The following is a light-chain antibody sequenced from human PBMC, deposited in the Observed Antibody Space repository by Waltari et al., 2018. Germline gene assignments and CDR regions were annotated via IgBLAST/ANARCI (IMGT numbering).Light chain of an antibody. Sequence: QTVVTQEPSLSVSPGGTVTLTCALTSGSVSTTSYATWYQQTPGQPPPTLLYQGISRSSGVPDRFSGSILGNKTALTITGAQADDESNYYCSLYMGSGIWVFGGGTKLTVL. J-gene: IGLJ3*02. CDR2: QGI. CDR3: SLYMGSGIWV. V-gene: IGLV8-61*01. CDR1: SGSVSTTSY.